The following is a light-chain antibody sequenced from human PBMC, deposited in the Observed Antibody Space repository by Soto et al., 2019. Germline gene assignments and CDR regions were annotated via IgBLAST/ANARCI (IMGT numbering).Light chain of an antibody. J-gene: IGKJ1*01. CDR3: LQYNNWWT. Sequence: EIVLTQSPGTLSLSPGERATLSGRASQSVSNNYLAWYKQEPGHAPRLLIYGASNRAIGIPARFSGSGSGTEFTLTIRSLKSEDFAVYYCLQYNNWWTFGQGTKLDIK. CDR2: GAS. V-gene: IGKV3-15*01. CDR1: QSVSNN.